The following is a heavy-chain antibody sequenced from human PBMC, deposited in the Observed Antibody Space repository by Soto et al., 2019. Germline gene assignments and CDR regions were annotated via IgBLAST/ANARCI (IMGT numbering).Heavy chain of an antibody. D-gene: IGHD4-17*01. CDR3: ARVYGDYVNNWFDP. V-gene: IGHV4-31*03. Sequence: PSETLSLTCTVSGGSISSGGYYWSWIRQHPGKGLEWIGYIYYSGSTYYNPSLKSRVTISVDTAKNQFSLKLSSVTAADTAVYYCARVYGDYVNNWFDPWGQGTMVPVSS. CDR2: IYYSGST. CDR1: GGSISSGGYY. J-gene: IGHJ5*02.